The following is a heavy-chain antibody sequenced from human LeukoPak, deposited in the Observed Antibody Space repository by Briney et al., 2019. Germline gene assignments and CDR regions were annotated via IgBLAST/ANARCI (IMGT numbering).Heavy chain of an antibody. D-gene: IGHD3-22*01. CDR3: AKAHYYDSSGYPRNYYYYGMDV. V-gene: IGHV3-23*01. Sequence: GGSLRLSCAASGFTFSSYAMSWVRQAPGEGLEWVSAISGSGGSTYYADSVKGRFTISRDNSKNTLYLQMNSLRAEDTAVYYCAKAHYYDSSGYPRNYYYYGMDVWGQGTTVTVSS. CDR2: ISGSGGST. J-gene: IGHJ6*02. CDR1: GFTFSSYA.